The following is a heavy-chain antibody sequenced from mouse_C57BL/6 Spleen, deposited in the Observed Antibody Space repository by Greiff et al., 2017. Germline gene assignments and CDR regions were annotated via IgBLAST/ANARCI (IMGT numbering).Heavy chain of an antibody. CDR3: ARGDYGYYPIAY. CDR2: IYPSDSET. D-gene: IGHD2-3*01. V-gene: IGHV1-61*01. CDR1: GYTFTSYW. J-gene: IGHJ3*01. Sequence: VQLQQPGAELVRPGSSVKLSCKASGYTFTSYWMDWVKQRPGQGLEWIGNIYPSDSETHYNQKFKDKATLTVDKSSSTAYMQLSSLTSEDSAVXYSARGDYGYYPIAYWGQGTLVTVSA.